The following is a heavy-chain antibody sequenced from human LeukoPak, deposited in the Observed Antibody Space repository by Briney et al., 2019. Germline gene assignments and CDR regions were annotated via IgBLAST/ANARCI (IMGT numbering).Heavy chain of an antibody. CDR3: AREKSQIAVAGTAVFDY. Sequence: ASVKVSCKASGYTFTSYDINWVRQATGQGLEWMGWMNPNSGNTGYAQKFQGRVTMTRNTSISTVFMELRSLRSDDTAVYYCAREKSQIAVAGTAVFDYWGQGTLVTVSS. D-gene: IGHD6-19*01. V-gene: IGHV1-8*01. CDR1: GYTFTSYD. CDR2: MNPNSGNT. J-gene: IGHJ4*02.